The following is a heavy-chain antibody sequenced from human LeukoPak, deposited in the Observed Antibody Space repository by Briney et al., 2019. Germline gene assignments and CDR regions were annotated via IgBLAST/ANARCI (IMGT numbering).Heavy chain of an antibody. CDR1: GYTFITYY. Sequence: ASVKVSCKTSGYTFITYYIHWLRQAPGQGLGWMGRINSNTGDTNYAQNFQGRVTMARDTSISTAYTELSRLMSDDTAVYYCAREGGHGYNFPDFDYWGQGTLVTVSS. CDR3: AREGGHGYNFPDFDY. D-gene: IGHD5-24*01. V-gene: IGHV1-2*06. J-gene: IGHJ4*02. CDR2: INSNTGDT.